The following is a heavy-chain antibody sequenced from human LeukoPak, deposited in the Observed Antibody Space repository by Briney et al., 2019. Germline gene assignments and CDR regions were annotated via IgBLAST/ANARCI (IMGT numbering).Heavy chain of an antibody. J-gene: IGHJ4*02. V-gene: IGHV3-74*01. D-gene: IGHD6-6*01. Sequence: GGSLGLFCGVPGFKFSSYWVNWVRQVPGEGLMWVAHINTNGDSANYADSVKGRFTISRDNAKSTLSLQMNSLRAEDTAIYYCARVDAALDYWGQGTLVTVSS. CDR2: INTNGDSA. CDR1: GFKFSSYW. CDR3: ARVDAALDY.